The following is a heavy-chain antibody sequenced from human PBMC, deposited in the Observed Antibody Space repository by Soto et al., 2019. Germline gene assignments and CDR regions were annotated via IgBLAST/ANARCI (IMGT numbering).Heavy chain of an antibody. CDR1: GFTVSSNY. D-gene: IGHD3-3*01. CDR2: IYSGGST. Sequence: GGSLRLSCAASGFTVSSNYMSWVRQAPGKGLEWVSVIYSGGSTYYADSVKGGFTISRDNSKNTLYLQMNSLRAEDTAVYYCARTLFTPTQAWSGYFVGVRELSLGWFDPWGQGTLVTVSS. CDR3: ARTLFTPTQAWSGYFVGVRELSLGWFDP. V-gene: IGHV3-66*01. J-gene: IGHJ5*02.